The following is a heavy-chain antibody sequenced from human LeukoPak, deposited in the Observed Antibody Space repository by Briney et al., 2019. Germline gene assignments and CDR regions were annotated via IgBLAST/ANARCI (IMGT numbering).Heavy chain of an antibody. D-gene: IGHD3-22*01. CDR3: ARGFDSSGSRFDY. CDR2: INPMLGTA. CDR1: GGTFSSYV. V-gene: IGHV1-69*04. Sequence: AAVPVSCKACGGTFSSYVSSWVGQAPGQGREGMGRINPMLGTANNAQNFKGRVTITADNTTSTAYMELSSLRSDDTAVYYCARGFDSSGSRFDYWGQGTLVTVSS. J-gene: IGHJ4*02.